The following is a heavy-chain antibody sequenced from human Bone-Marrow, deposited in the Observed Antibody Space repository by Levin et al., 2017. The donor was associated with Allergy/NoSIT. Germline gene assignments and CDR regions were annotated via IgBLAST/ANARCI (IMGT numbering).Heavy chain of an antibody. Sequence: PGGSLRLSCAASGFTFSSYPMSWVRQAPGKGLEWVSAITGSGDVTYYADSVKGRLTISRDNSKNTLYLQMNSLRGQDTAVYYCAKYLMCASYKGLDAWGQGATVTVSS. D-gene: IGHD2-8*01. J-gene: IGHJ6*02. CDR2: ITGSGDVT. CDR1: GFTFSSYP. V-gene: IGHV3-23*01. CDR3: AKYLMCASYKGLDA.